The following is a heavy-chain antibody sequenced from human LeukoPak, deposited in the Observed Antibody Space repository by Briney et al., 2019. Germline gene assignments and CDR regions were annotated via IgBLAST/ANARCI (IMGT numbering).Heavy chain of an antibody. CDR2: IRSKANSYAT. CDR1: GFTFSGSA. V-gene: IGHV3-73*01. D-gene: IGHD3-10*01. CDR3: TSLITMVRGVHLDY. J-gene: IGHJ4*02. Sequence: GGSLRLSCAASGFTFSGSAMHCVRQASGKGLEWGGRIRSKANSYATAYAASVKGRFTISRDDSKNTAYLQMNSLKTEDTAVYYCTSLITMVRGVHLDYWGQGTLVTVSS.